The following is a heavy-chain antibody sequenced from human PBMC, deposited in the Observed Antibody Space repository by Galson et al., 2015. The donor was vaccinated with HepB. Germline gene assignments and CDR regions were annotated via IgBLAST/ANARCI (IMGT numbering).Heavy chain of an antibody. J-gene: IGHJ5*02. Sequence: SVKVSCKASGYTFTSYGISWVRQAPGQGLEWMGWISAYNGNTNYAQKLQGRVTMTTDTSTSTAYMELRSLRSDDTAVYYCARRIAAAGRNWFDPWGQGTLVTVFS. CDR2: ISAYNGNT. D-gene: IGHD6-13*01. CDR1: GYTFTSYG. V-gene: IGHV1-18*01. CDR3: ARRIAAAGRNWFDP.